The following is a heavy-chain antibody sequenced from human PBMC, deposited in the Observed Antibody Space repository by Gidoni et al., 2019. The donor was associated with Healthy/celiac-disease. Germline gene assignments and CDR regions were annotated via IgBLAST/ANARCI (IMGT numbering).Heavy chain of an antibody. CDR3: ARDQGSGGSYYAGLGVDY. CDR2: IWYNESYK. V-gene: IGHV3-33*01. CDR1: GFTCSSYG. J-gene: IGHJ4*02. Sequence: QVQLVKSGGCVVQSGRYLRGSFAGYGFTCSSYGRHWVRPAPGKGLECVAVIWYNESYKYYADSVKGRFTISSDNSKNTLYLQMNSLRAEDTAVYYFARDQGSGGSYYAGLGVDYWGQGTLVTVSS. D-gene: IGHD1-26*01.